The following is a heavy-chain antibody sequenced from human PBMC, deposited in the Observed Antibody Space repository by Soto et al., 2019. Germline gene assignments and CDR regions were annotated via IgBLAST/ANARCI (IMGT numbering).Heavy chain of an antibody. CDR1: GDSVSINIAA. CDR3: VRDNIVAGIDLFDY. CDR2: TYFRSRWYS. D-gene: IGHD5-12*01. Sequence: PSQTLSPTFCMSGDSVSINIAAWHWFRRSPSRVLEWLGSTYFRSRWYSDYAISVKSRMTISPDTSKNQFSLQLNSVTPEDTAMYYCVRDNIVAGIDLFDYWGRGTLVTVS. V-gene: IGHV6-1*01. J-gene: IGHJ4*02.